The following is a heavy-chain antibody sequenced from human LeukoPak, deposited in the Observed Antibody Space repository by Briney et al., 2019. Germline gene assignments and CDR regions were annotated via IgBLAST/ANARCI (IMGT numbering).Heavy chain of an antibody. CDR3: ARRGYSGLAMDV. J-gene: IGHJ6*02. CDR2: IDYNGRT. CDR1: GVSISTHF. D-gene: IGHD5-12*01. V-gene: IGHV4-59*08. Sequence: PSESLSLTCAVSGVSISTHFWSWVRQSSGKGLEWVGYIDYNGRTKYSPSLKSRVAISADTSKNKVSLKLSSVTAADTGVYYCARRGYSGLAMDVWGQGTTVSV.